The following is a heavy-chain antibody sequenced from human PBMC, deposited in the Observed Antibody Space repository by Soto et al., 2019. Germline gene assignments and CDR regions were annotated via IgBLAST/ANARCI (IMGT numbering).Heavy chain of an antibody. D-gene: IGHD2-15*01. CDR1: GFTFSDYY. J-gene: IGHJ6*02. CDR2: IRSSDNYT. V-gene: IGHV3-11*06. Sequence: QVHLVESGGGLVKPGGSLRLSCAASGFTFSDYYMSWIRQAPGRGLEWVSYIRSSDNYTSYADSVKGRFTISRDNAKNSLYLQMNSLRAEDTALYYCARDGSRYCSSGSCRSGYYYYGMDVWGQGTTVTVSS. CDR3: ARDGSRYCSSGSCRSGYYYYGMDV.